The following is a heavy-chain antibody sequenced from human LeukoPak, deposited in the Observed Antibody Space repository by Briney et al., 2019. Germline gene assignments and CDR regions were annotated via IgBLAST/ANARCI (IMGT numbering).Heavy chain of an antibody. D-gene: IGHD6-13*01. Sequence: GGSLRLSCAASGFTVSSNYMSWVRQAPGKGLEWVAVIWYDGSNKYYADSVKGRFTISRDNSKNTLYLQMNSLRAEDTAVYYCARETLSSSWYYFDYWGQGTLVTVSS. CDR3: ARETLSSSWYYFDY. J-gene: IGHJ4*02. CDR2: IWYDGSNK. V-gene: IGHV3-33*08. CDR1: GFTVSSNY.